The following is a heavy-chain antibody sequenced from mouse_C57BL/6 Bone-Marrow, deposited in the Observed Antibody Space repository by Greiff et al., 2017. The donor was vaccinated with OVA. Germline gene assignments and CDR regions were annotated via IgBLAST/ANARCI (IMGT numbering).Heavy chain of an antibody. D-gene: IGHD3-2*02. CDR3: ARAAQATLAAWFAY. CDR2: IDPSDSET. J-gene: IGHJ3*01. Sequence: QVQLQQPGAELVRPGSSVKLSCKASGYTFTSYWMHWVKQRPIQGLEWIGNIDPSDSETHYNQKFKDKATLTVDKSSSTAYMQLSSLTSEDSAVYYCARAAQATLAAWFAYWGQGTLVTVSA. CDR1: GYTFTSYW. V-gene: IGHV1-52*01.